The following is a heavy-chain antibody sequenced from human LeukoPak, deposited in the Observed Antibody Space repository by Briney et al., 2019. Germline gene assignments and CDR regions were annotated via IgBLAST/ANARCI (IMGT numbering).Heavy chain of an antibody. V-gene: IGHV1-8*03. Sequence: ASVKVSCKASGYTFTSYDINWVRQATGQGLEWMGWMNPNSGNTGYAQKFQGRVTITRNTSISTAYMGLTSLRSEDTAVYYCARARSGSYLKGGDYWGQGTLVTVSS. CDR2: MNPNSGNT. CDR1: GYTFTSYD. CDR3: ARARSGSYLKGGDY. D-gene: IGHD1-26*01. J-gene: IGHJ4*02.